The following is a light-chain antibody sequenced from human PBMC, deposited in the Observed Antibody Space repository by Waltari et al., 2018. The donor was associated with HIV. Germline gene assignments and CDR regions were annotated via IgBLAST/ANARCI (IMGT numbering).Light chain of an antibody. CDR3: QKYNRAPYT. Sequence: DIQLTQSPSSLSASVADRVTITCRASQGIANHLAWYQQKPGKVPKLLIYAASTLQSGVPSRFSGGGSETDFTLTISSLQPEDVASYYCQKYNRAPYTFGQGTRLEIK. V-gene: IGKV1-27*01. CDR2: AAS. J-gene: IGKJ2*01. CDR1: QGIANH.